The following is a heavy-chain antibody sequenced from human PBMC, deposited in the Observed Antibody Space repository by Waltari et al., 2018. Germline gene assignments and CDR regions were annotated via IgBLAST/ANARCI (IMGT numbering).Heavy chain of an antibody. CDR2: IHHTGST. J-gene: IGHJ4*02. CDR1: GYSISSGYY. Sequence: QVQLQESGPGLVKPSATLSLTCAVSGYSISSGYYWGWIRQPPGKGLEWIGGIHHTGSTYYNPSLKSRITISVDTSKNQFSLRLISVTAADTAVYYCARQKADSSGYVDYWGQGTLVTVSS. D-gene: IGHD3-22*01. CDR3: ARQKADSSGYVDY. V-gene: IGHV4-38-2*01.